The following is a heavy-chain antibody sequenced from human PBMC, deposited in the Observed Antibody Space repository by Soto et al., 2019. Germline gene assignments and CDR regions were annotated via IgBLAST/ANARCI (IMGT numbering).Heavy chain of an antibody. CDR2: INPSGGST. CDR1: GYTFTSYY. CDR3: ARDSTPIGELELPFDY. Sequence: ASVKVSCKASGYTFTSYYMHWVRQAPGQGLEWMGIINPSGGSTSYAQKFQGRVTMTRDTSTSTVYMELSSLRSEDTAVYYCARDSTPIGELELPFDYWGQGTLVTVSS. J-gene: IGHJ4*02. D-gene: IGHD1-7*01. V-gene: IGHV1-46*01.